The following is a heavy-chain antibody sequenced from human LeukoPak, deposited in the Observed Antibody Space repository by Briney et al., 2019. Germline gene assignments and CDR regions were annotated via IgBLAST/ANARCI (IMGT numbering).Heavy chain of an antibody. Sequence: ASVKVSCKASGYTFTGYYMHWVRQAPGQGLEWMGWINPNSGGTNYAQKFQGRVTMTRDTSISTAYMELSRLRSDDTAVYYCARMVRGDTYYYYGMDVWGQGTTVTVSS. D-gene: IGHD3-10*01. J-gene: IGHJ6*02. CDR1: GYTFTGYY. CDR2: INPNSGGT. CDR3: ARMVRGDTYYYYGMDV. V-gene: IGHV1-2*02.